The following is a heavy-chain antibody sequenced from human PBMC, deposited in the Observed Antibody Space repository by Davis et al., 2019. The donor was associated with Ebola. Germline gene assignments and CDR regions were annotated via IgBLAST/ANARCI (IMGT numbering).Heavy chain of an antibody. CDR1: ALTAGSEY. D-gene: IGHD5-18*01. CDR2: IYAGDNT. J-gene: IGHJ4*02. Sequence: CLSPSWAVIALTAGSEYARWVRQAAGKGLEWVSSIYAGDNTAYADSVKGRFIVSRDDSKNTLYLQMNSLRAEDTAVYYCARGGAFSYGQFDYWGRGTLVTVSS. CDR3: ARGGAFSYGQFDY. V-gene: IGHV3-66*01.